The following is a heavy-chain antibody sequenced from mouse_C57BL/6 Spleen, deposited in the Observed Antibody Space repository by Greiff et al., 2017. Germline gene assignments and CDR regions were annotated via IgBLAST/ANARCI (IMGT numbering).Heavy chain of an antibody. CDR3: APYYGSSPYAMDY. CDR1: GYTFTSYW. J-gene: IGHJ4*01. D-gene: IGHD1-1*01. V-gene: IGHV1-59*01. CDR2: IDPSDSYT. Sequence: QVQLQQPGAELVRPGTSVKLSCKASGYTFTSYWMHWVKQRPGQGLEWIGVIDPSDSYTNYNQKFKGKATLTVDTSSSTAYMQLSSLTSEDSAVYYCAPYYGSSPYAMDYWGQGTSVTVSS.